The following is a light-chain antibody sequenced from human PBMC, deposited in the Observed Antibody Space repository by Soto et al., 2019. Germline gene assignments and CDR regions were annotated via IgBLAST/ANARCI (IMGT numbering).Light chain of an antibody. CDR2: EVS. V-gene: IGLV2-14*01. J-gene: IGLJ3*02. CDR1: SSDVGGYNY. Sequence: QSALTQPASVSGSPRQSITISCTGTSSDVGGYNYVSWYQQHPGKAPKLMIYEVSNRPSGVSNRFSGSKSGNTASLTISGLQAEDEADYYCSSYTSSSTWVFGGGTKLIVL. CDR3: SSYTSSSTWV.